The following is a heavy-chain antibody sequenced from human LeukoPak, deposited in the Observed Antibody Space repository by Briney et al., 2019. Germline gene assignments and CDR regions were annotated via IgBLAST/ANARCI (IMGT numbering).Heavy chain of an antibody. D-gene: IGHD3-16*01. CDR3: TMPSRGGYYYYYGMDV. CDR2: IIPIFGTA. J-gene: IGHJ6*04. CDR1: GGTFSSYA. V-gene: IGHV1-69*01. Sequence: SVKVSCKASGGTFSSYAISWVRQAPGQGLEWMGGIIPIFGTANYAQKFQGRVTITADESTSTAYMELSSLRSEDTAVYYWTMPSRGGYYYYYGMDVWGKGTTVTVSS.